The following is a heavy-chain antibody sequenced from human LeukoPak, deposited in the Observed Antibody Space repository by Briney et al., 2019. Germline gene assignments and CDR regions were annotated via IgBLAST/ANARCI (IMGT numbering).Heavy chain of an antibody. D-gene: IGHD3-10*02. CDR1: RLTFSRYE. V-gene: IGHV3-48*03. J-gene: IGHJ6*04. CDR2: ISSSGSTI. Sequence: PGGSLTLSCAASRLTFSRYEMNGVGQAPGKGLEGVSYISSSGSTIYYADSVKGRFTISRDNAKNSLYLQMNSLRAEDTAVYYCAELGITMIGGVWGKGTTVTISS. CDR3: AELGITMIGGV.